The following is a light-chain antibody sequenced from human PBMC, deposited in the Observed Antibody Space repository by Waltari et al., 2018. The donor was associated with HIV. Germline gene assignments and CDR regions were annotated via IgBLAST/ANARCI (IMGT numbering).Light chain of an antibody. V-gene: IGLV2-8*01. CDR2: EVY. Sequence: QSALTQPPSASGSPGQSVTISCTGTSSHVGGNNYVSWYQQYPGKAPRLMIYEVYKRPSGVPNRFSGSKSGNTASLTVSGLQAEDEANYYCSSYAGINTYVLFGGGTKLTVL. J-gene: IGLJ2*01. CDR1: SSHVGGNNY. CDR3: SSYAGINTYVL.